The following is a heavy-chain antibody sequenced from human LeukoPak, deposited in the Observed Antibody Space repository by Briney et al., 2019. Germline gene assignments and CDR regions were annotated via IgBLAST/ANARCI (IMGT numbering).Heavy chain of an antibody. D-gene: IGHD3-22*01. Sequence: GGSLRLSCAASGFTFSNAWMSWVRQAPGKGLEWVSSITRSSNYIYYADSVKGRFTISRDNAKNSLYLQMNSLRAEDTAVYYCVRARYDSSGYYSIFDYWGQGTLVTVSS. J-gene: IGHJ4*02. CDR1: GFTFSNAW. CDR3: VRARYDSSGYYSIFDY. V-gene: IGHV3-21*01. CDR2: ITRSSNYI.